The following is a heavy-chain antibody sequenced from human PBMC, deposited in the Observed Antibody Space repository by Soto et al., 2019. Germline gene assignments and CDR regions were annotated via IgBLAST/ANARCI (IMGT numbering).Heavy chain of an antibody. J-gene: IGHJ4*02. D-gene: IGHD2-15*01. CDR2: ISAYNGNT. V-gene: IGHV1-18*01. Sequence: ASVKVSCKASGYTFTSXGISWVRQAXGQGLEWMGWISAYNGNTNYAQKLQGRVTMTTDTSTSTAYMELRSLRSDDTAVYYCARGLGYCSGGSCYSYWGQGTLVTVSS. CDR3: ARGLGYCSGGSCYSY. CDR1: GYTFTSXG.